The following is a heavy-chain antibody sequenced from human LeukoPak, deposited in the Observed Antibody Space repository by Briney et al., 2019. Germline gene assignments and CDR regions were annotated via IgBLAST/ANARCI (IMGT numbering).Heavy chain of an antibody. D-gene: IGHD3-16*01. CDR1: AGSFGGYY. CDR2: INHSGST. Sequence: SETLSLTCAVYAGSFGGYYWSWIRRPPGKGLEWIGEINHSGSTNDNPSLKSPVAISVDTSKNQFSLKLSSATAADTAVYYCARGRAFGVLFDYWGQGTLVTVSS. CDR3: ARGRAFGVLFDY. J-gene: IGHJ4*02. V-gene: IGHV4-34*01.